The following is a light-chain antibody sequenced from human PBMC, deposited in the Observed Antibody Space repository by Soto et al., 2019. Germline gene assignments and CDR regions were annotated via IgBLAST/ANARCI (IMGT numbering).Light chain of an antibody. J-gene: IGKJ1*01. CDR1: QSLTTTY. CDR3: QHYGASPGT. CDR2: DAS. Sequence: EIVLTQSPGTLSLSPGESATLSCRASQSLTTTYVAWYQQRPGQSPRLLIYDASSRATDIPGRFSGSGSGTDFSLRISRLEPEDFAVYYCQHYGASPGTFGQGTKVEIK. V-gene: IGKV3-20*01.